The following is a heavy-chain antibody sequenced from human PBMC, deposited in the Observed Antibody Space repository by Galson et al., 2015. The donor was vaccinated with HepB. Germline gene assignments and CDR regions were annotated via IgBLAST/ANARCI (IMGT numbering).Heavy chain of an antibody. D-gene: IGHD1-1*01. CDR3: AKGTTNIDY. Sequence: WVRQAPGKGLECVSAISVSGGSRDYADSVKGRFTISRDNSKNMLYLQMNNLRVEDTAVYYCAKGTTNIDYWGQGTLVTVSS. J-gene: IGHJ4*02. V-gene: IGHV3-23*01. CDR2: ISVSGGSR.